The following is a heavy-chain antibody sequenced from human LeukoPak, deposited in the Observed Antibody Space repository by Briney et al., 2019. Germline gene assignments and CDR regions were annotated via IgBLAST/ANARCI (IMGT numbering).Heavy chain of an antibody. V-gene: IGHV1-46*01. J-gene: IGHJ3*02. CDR3: ARGPHYYGSGSYLLDAFDI. D-gene: IGHD3-10*01. CDR2: INPSGGST. CDR1: GYTFTSYY. Sequence: ASVKVSCKASGYTFTSYYMHWVRQAPGQGLEWMGIINPSGGSTSYAQKFQGRVTMTRNTSISTAYMELSSLRSEDTAVYYCARGPHYYGSGSYLLDAFDIWGQGTMVTVSS.